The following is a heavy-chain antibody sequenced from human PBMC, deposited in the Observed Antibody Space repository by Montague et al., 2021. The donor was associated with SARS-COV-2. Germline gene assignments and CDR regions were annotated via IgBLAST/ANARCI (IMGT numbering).Heavy chain of an antibody. CDR3: ARGRLKLKYYDILTGHHYFYYMDV. V-gene: IGHV1-8*01. CDR2: MNPNSGNT. Sequence: SVKVSCEASGYTFTSYDINWVRQATGQGLEWMGWMNPNSGNTGYAQKFQGRVTMTRNTSISTAYMELSSLRSEDTAVYYCARGRLKLKYYDILTGHHYFYYMDVWGQGNTVTVSS. D-gene: IGHD3-9*01. J-gene: IGHJ6*02. CDR1: GYTFTSYD.